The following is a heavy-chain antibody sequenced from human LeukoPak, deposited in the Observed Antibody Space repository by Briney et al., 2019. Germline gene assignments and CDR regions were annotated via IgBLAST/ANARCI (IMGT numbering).Heavy chain of an antibody. CDR1: GGSISSYY. Sequence: SETLSLTCTVSGGSISSYYWSWIRQPPEKGREWIGYIYYSGSTNYNPSLKSRVTISVDTSKNQFALKLSSVTAADTAVYYCARDRRSEDFWSGLDYWGQGTLVTVSS. D-gene: IGHD3-3*01. CDR2: IYYSGST. CDR3: ARDRRSEDFWSGLDY. J-gene: IGHJ4*02. V-gene: IGHV4-59*01.